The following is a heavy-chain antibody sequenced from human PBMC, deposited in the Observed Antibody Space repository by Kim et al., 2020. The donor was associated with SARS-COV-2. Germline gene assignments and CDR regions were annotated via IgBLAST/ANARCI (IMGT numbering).Heavy chain of an antibody. D-gene: IGHD5-18*01. CDR1: GYTFTDYS. V-gene: IGHV1-2*02. CDR2: ISTDSGAT. J-gene: IGHJ6*02. Sequence: ASVKVSCKASGYTFTDYSIHWVRQAPGQGLEWMAWISTDSGATNYAQKFQDRITMTGDTSINTTYMELRSLRSDDTAAYFCARGDTVVASRYYYAMDVWGQGTTVTVSS. CDR3: ARGDTVVASRYYYAMDV.